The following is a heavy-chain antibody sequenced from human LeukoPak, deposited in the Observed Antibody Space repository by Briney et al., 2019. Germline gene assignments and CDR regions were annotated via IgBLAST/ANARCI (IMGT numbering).Heavy chain of an antibody. CDR3: ARGPPETSDLDY. V-gene: IGHV4-34*01. D-gene: IGHD1-14*01. CDR2: INHSGST. Sequence: PSETLSLTCAVYGGSFSGYYWSWIRQPPGKGLEWIGEINHSGSTNYNPSLKSRVTISVDTSKNQFSLKLSSVTAADTAVYYCARGPPETSDLDYWGQGTLVTVSS. J-gene: IGHJ4*02. CDR1: GGSFSGYY.